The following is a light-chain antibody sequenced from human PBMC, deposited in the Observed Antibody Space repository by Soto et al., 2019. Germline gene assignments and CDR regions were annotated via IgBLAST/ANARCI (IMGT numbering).Light chain of an antibody. V-gene: IGLV2-8*01. CDR3: SSYAGDNSLV. Sequence: QSALTQPPSASGSPGQSVTISCTGTSSDVGGYEYVSWYQQYPGKAPKVMIYEVSKRPSGVPDRFSGSKSGNTASLTVSGLQAEDEADYYCSSYAGDNSLVFGGGTQLTVL. CDR1: SSDVGGYEY. J-gene: IGLJ2*01. CDR2: EVS.